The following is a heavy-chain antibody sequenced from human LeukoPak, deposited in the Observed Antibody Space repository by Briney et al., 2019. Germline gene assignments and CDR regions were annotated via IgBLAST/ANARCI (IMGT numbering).Heavy chain of an antibody. Sequence: SVKVSCKASGGTFSSYAISWVRQAPGQGLEWMGRIIPILGIANYAQKFQGRVTITADKSTSTAYMELSSLRSEDTAVYYCASPIGNYDILTGYSIYAFDIWGQGTMVTVSS. D-gene: IGHD3-9*01. CDR1: GGTFSSYA. CDR2: IIPILGIA. J-gene: IGHJ3*02. V-gene: IGHV1-69*04. CDR3: ASPIGNYDILTGYSIYAFDI.